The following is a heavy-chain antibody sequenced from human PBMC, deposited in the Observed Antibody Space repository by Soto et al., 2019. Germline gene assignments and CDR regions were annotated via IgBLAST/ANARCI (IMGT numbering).Heavy chain of an antibody. CDR3: AREGVTMVRGVIIGAFDY. V-gene: IGHV4-31*03. CDR2: IYYSGST. Sequence: QVQLQESGPGLVKPSQTLSLTCTVSGGSISSGGYYWSWIRQHAGKGLEWIGYIYYSGSTYYNPSLMSRVTISVDTSKNQFSLKLSSVTAADTAVYYCAREGVTMVRGVIIGAFDYWGQGTLVTVSS. CDR1: GGSISSGGYY. J-gene: IGHJ4*02. D-gene: IGHD3-10*01.